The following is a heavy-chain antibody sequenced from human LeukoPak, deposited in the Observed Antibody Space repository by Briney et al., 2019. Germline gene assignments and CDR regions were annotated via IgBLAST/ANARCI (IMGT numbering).Heavy chain of an antibody. CDR2: ISAYNGNT. Sequence: ASVKGSCKASGYTFTSYGISWVRQAPGQGLEWMGWISAYNGNTNYAQKLQGRVTMTTDTSTSTAYMELRSLRSDGTAVYYCARVVTRPYYYGMDVWGQGTTVTVSS. J-gene: IGHJ6*02. CDR1: GYTFTSYG. V-gene: IGHV1-18*01. D-gene: IGHD2-15*01. CDR3: ARVVTRPYYYGMDV.